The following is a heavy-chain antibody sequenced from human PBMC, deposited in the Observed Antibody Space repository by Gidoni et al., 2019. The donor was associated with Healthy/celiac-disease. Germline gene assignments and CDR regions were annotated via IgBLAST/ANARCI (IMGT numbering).Heavy chain of an antibody. CDR2: ISWNSGSI. J-gene: IGHJ4*02. Sequence: EVQLVESGGGLVQPGRSLRLSCAASGFTFDDYAMHWVRQAPGKGLEWVSGISWNSGSIGYADSVKGRFTISRDNAKNSLYLQMNSLRAEDTALYYCAKDGGCSSTSCYHDYWGQGTLVTVSS. CDR3: AKDGGCSSTSCYHDY. V-gene: IGHV3-9*01. CDR1: GFTFDDYA. D-gene: IGHD2-2*01.